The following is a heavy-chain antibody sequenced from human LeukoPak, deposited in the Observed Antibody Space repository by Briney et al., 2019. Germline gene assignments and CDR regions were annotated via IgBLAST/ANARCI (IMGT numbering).Heavy chain of an antibody. D-gene: IGHD3-9*01. CDR2: ISGSGDNT. CDR3: AKGDDILTGYLSYFDY. CDR1: GFTFRTYA. Sequence: GGSLRLSCAASGFTFRTYAMNWVRQAPGKGLEWVSGISGSGDNTYYADSVKGRFTISRDHSKNTLYLQMNSLRAEDTAVYYCAKGDDILTGYLSYFDYWGQGTLVTVSS. V-gene: IGHV3-23*01. J-gene: IGHJ4*02.